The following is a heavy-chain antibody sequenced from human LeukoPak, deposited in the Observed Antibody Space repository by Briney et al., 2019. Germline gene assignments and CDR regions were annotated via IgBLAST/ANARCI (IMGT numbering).Heavy chain of an antibody. CDR3: ARVFCGGGSCYSGWFDP. V-gene: IGHV4-38-2*02. J-gene: IGHJ5*02. D-gene: IGHD2-15*01. CDR2: VHHSGST. Sequence: PSETLSLTCTVSGYSISSGYYWGWIRQPPGKGLEWIGSVHHSGSTSYNPSLKSRVTVSVDTSKNQFSLRLSSVTAADTAVYYCARVFCGGGSCYSGWFDPWGQGTLVTVSS. CDR1: GYSISSGYY.